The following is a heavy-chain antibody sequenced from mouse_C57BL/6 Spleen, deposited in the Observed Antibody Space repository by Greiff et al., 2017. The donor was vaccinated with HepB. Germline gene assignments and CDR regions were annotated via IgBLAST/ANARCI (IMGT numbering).Heavy chain of an antibody. D-gene: IGHD1-1*01. CDR2: INPITGGT. Sequence: EVQLQQSGPELVKPGASVKISCKASGYSFTGYYMNWVKQSPEKSLEWIGEINPITGGTTYNQKFKAKATLTVDKSSSTAYMQLKSLTSEDSAVYYCARGRDYYGSSWFAYWGQGTLVTVSA. J-gene: IGHJ3*01. CDR3: ARGRDYYGSSWFAY. V-gene: IGHV1-42*01. CDR1: GYSFTGYY.